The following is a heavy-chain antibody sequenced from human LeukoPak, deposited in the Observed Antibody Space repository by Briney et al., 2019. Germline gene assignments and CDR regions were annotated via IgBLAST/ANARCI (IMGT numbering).Heavy chain of an antibody. CDR1: GGTFSSYA. J-gene: IGHJ4*01. CDR2: IIPILGIA. V-gene: IGHV1-69*04. CDR3: ATSSDWYPVSSDH. Sequence: GSSVKVSCKASGGTFSSYAISWVRQAPGQGLEWMGRIIPILGIANYAQKFQGRVTITADKSTSTAYMELSSLRSEDTAVYYCATSSDWYPVSSDHWGQEPWSPSPQ. D-gene: IGHD6-19*01.